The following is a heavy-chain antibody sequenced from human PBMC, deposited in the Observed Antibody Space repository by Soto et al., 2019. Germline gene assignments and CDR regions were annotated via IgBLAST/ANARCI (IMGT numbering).Heavy chain of an antibody. V-gene: IGHV4-39*01. CDR1: GGAIRSIHYY. CDR3: ARHPAYYYGSVTPTGNWFDP. CDR2: IYYSGST. J-gene: IGHJ5*02. Sequence: SETLSLTCAVSGGAIRSIHYYWGWVRQPPGQGLEWIGNIYYSGSTYYNPSLKSRITISVDTSKNQFYLRLTSVTAADTAVYYCARHPAYYYGSVTPTGNWFDPWGQGTLVTVSS. D-gene: IGHD3-10*01.